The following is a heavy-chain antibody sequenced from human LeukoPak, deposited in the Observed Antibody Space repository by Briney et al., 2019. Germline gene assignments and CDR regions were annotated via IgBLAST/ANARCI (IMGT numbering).Heavy chain of an antibody. Sequence: SETLSPTCTVSGGSISSYYWSWIRQPPGKGLEWIGYIYYSGSTNYNPSLKSRVTISVDTSKNQFSLKLSSVTAADTAVYYCARANTSLDYGDSYYYYYGMDVWGQGTTVTVSS. CDR2: IYYSGST. D-gene: IGHD4-17*01. V-gene: IGHV4-59*01. J-gene: IGHJ6*02. CDR1: GGSISSYY. CDR3: ARANTSLDYGDSYYYYYGMDV.